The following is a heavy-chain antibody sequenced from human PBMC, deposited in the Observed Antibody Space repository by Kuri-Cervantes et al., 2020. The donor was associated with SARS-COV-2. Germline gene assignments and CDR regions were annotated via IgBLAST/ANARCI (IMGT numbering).Heavy chain of an antibody. Sequence: LSLTCAASRFTFDDHGMQWVRQAPGKGLEWVAGISWNSGIIAYADSVKSRFTISRDNAKKTLYLQMKSLRAEDTAVYYCARGLHLLRAIVGATNAFDIWGQGTMVTVSS. CDR2: ISWNSGII. J-gene: IGHJ3*02. CDR3: ARGLHLLRAIVGATNAFDI. CDR1: RFTFDDHG. D-gene: IGHD1-26*01. V-gene: IGHV3-9*01.